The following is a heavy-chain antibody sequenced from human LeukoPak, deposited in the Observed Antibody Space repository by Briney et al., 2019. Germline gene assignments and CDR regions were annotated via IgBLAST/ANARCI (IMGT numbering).Heavy chain of an antibody. D-gene: IGHD1-26*01. J-gene: IGHJ6*03. V-gene: IGHV4-4*02. CDR2: IYHSGST. CDR3: ARTGGSFYFYYYMDV. Sequence: SETLSLTCAVSGGSISSSNWWSWVRQPPGKGLEWIGEIYHSGSTNYNPSLKSRVTISVDKSKNQFSLKLSSVTAADTAVYYCARTGGSFYFYYYMDVWGKGTTLTVSS. CDR1: GGSISSSNW.